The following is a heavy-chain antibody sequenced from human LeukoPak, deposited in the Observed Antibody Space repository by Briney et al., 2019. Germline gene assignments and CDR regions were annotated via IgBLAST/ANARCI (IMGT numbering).Heavy chain of an antibody. D-gene: IGHD3-22*01. CDR1: GDSISSGDYY. Sequence: SETLSLTCTVSGDSISSGDYYWSWIRQPPGKGLEWIGSIYYSGSTYYNPSLKSRVTISVDTSKNQFSLNLSSVTAADTAVYYCARGVTMIGRLRFDPWGQGTLVTVSS. CDR2: IYYSGST. V-gene: IGHV4-39*07. CDR3: ARGVTMIGRLRFDP. J-gene: IGHJ5*02.